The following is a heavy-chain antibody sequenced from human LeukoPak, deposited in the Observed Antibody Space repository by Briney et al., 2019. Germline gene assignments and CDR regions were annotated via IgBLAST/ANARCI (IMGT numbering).Heavy chain of an antibody. V-gene: IGHV4-39*01. D-gene: IGHD3/OR15-3a*01. Sequence: SETLSLTCTVSGDFIISNIYWWDWVRLPPGKRLEWIGATFYTGRTFYIPSLKSRVTISVDTSKNEFSLDLSSATAADTAVYYCARRRHNFDFYDVWGQGTRVTVSS. CDR2: TFYTGRT. CDR1: GDFIISNIYW. CDR3: ARRRHNFDFYDV. J-gene: IGHJ3*01.